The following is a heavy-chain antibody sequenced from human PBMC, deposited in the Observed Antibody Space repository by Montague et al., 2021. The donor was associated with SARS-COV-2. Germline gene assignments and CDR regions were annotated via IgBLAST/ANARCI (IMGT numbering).Heavy chain of an antibody. CDR2: INHSGGV. CDR1: RGSFSGYY. J-gene: IGHJ3*01. D-gene: IGHD5-18*01. V-gene: IGHV4-34*01. Sequence: SETLSLTCTVHRGSFSGYYWTWIRQPPGKGLEWIGEINHSGGVNYNPSLKSRVTISVDTSKNHFSLKLRSVTAADTAVYYCARPGRGYSYGLDAFEVWGQGTMVTVSS. CDR3: ARPGRGYSYGLDAFEV.